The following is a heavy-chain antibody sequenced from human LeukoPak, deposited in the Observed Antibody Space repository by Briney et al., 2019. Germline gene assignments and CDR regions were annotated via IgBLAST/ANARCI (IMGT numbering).Heavy chain of an antibody. V-gene: IGHV1-69*05. Sequence: ASVKVSCKASGGTFSSYAISRVRQAPGQGLEWMGRIIPIFGTANYAQKFQGRVTITTDESTSTAYMELSSLRSEDTAVYYCARELQLWLQKWGQGTLVTVSS. CDR1: GGTFSSYA. J-gene: IGHJ4*02. CDR2: IIPIFGTA. CDR3: ARELQLWLQK. D-gene: IGHD5-18*01.